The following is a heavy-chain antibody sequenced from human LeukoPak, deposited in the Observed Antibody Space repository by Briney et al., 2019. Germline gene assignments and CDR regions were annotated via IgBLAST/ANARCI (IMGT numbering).Heavy chain of an antibody. CDR2: IVPSDAYT. Sequence: LGEPLRISFQGPGSSFTSFWISGVGQMPGKGRGWRGRIVPSDAYTNYSPSFPGHVTTSADKSISTTYRQWSSPKASDTAMYYCARAPRVATIWGDYWGQGTLVTVSS. V-gene: IGHV5-10-1*01. CDR3: ARAPRVATIWGDY. D-gene: IGHD5-12*01. J-gene: IGHJ4*01. CDR1: GSSFTSFW.